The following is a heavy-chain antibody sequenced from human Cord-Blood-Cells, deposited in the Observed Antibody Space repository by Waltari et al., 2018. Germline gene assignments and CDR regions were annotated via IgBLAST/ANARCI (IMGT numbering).Heavy chain of an antibody. Sequence: QVQLVESAGGVVQPGRSLSLSCAASGFTFSSSAMHWVGQAPGKGLEWVAVISYDGSNKYYADSVKGRFTISRDNSKNTLYLQMNSLRAEDTAVYYCAGGIAAAGIDWGYFDYWGQGTLVTVSS. CDR1: GFTFSSSA. CDR2: ISYDGSNK. CDR3: AGGIAAAGIDWGYFDY. J-gene: IGHJ4*02. D-gene: IGHD6-13*01. V-gene: IGHV3-30-3*01.